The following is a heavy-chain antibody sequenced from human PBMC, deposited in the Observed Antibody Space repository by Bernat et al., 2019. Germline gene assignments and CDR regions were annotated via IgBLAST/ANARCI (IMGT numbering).Heavy chain of an antibody. D-gene: IGHD2-8*01. Sequence: QVQLVQSGAEVKKPGASVKVSCKASGYTFTSYGISWVRQAPGQGLEWMGWISAYNGNTNYAQKLQGRVTMTTDTSTSTAYMELRSLRSDDTAVYYCAREGYCTNGVCYGYYYYGMDVWGQGTTVTVSS. V-gene: IGHV1-18*01. CDR1: GYTFTSYG. CDR2: ISAYNGNT. CDR3: AREGYCTNGVCYGYYYYGMDV. J-gene: IGHJ6*02.